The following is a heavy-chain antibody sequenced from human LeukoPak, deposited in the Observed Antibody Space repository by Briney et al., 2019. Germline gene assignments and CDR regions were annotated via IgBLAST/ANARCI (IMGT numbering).Heavy chain of an antibody. Sequence: PSETLSLTXTVSGGYISTSNYYWGWIRQPPGKGLEWIGSIYYSGSTYYNPSLKSRVTISVDTSKNQFSLKLSSVTAADTAVYYCARREMALRATDYWGQGTLVTVSS. CDR1: GGYISTSNYY. J-gene: IGHJ4*02. CDR2: IYYSGST. D-gene: IGHD5-24*01. V-gene: IGHV4-39*01. CDR3: ARREMALRATDY.